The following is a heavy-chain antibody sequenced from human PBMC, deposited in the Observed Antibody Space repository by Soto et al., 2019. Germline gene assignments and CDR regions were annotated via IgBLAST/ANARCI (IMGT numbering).Heavy chain of an antibody. CDR3: ARDLYGEYYFDY. D-gene: IGHD4-17*01. Sequence: RRLSCAASGFTFSSYSMNWVRQAPGKGLEWVSSISSSSRYIYYADSVKGRFTVSRDNAKNSLYLQMNSLRAEDTAVYYCARDLYGEYYFDYWDQGTLVTVSS. V-gene: IGHV3-21*01. CDR1: GFTFSSYS. CDR2: ISSSSRYI. J-gene: IGHJ4*02.